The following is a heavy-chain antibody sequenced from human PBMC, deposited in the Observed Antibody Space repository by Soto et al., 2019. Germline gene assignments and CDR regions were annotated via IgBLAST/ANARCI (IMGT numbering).Heavy chain of an antibody. J-gene: IGHJ5*02. CDR1: GYTFTSYA. CDR2: INAGNGNT. D-gene: IGHD3-10*01. V-gene: IGHV1-3*01. CDR3: ARGGYYGSGLGVWFDP. Sequence: QVQLVQSGAEVKKPGASVKVSCKASGYTFTSYAMPWVRQAPGQRLEWLGWINAGNGNTKYSQKSQGRVTITRDTSASTAYMELRSQRSEDTAVYYCARGGYYGSGLGVWFDPWGQGTLVTGSS.